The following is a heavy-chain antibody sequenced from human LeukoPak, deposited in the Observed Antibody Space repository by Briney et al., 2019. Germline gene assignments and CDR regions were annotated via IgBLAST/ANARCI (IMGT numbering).Heavy chain of an antibody. CDR1: GFTVSRNY. D-gene: IGHD3-22*01. CDR3: ARDRNYYDSSGGDDAFDI. Sequence: GSLRLSYAASGFTVSRNYMSWVRPAPGKGLERVSVIYSGGHTYYADSVKGRFTISRDNSKNTLYLQMNSLRAEDTAVYYCARDRNYYDSSGGDDAFDIWGQGTMVTVSS. J-gene: IGHJ3*02. V-gene: IGHV3-53*01. CDR2: IYSGGHT.